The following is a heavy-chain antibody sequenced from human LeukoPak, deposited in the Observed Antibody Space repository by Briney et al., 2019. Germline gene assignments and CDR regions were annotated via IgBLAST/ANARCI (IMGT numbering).Heavy chain of an antibody. V-gene: IGHV3-30*18. Sequence: SGGSLRLSCAASGFTFSSYGMHWVRQAPGKGLEWVAVISYDGSNKYYADSVKGRFTISRDNSKNTLYLQMNSLRAEDTAVYYCAKPGEYYYDSSGSPPSFDYWGQGTLVTVSS. CDR1: GFTFSSYG. CDR2: ISYDGSNK. CDR3: AKPGEYYYDSSGSPPSFDY. D-gene: IGHD3-22*01. J-gene: IGHJ4*02.